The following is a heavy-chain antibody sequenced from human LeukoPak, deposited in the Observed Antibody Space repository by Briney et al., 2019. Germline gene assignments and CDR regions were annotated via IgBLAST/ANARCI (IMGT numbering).Heavy chain of an antibody. V-gene: IGHV4-31*03. Sequence: PSETLSLTCTVSGGSISSGGYYWSWIRQHPGKGLEWIGYIYYSGSTYYNPSLKSRVTISVDTSKNQFSLKLSSVTAADTAVYYCASTGYSSGFRTYYFDYWGQGTLVTVSS. D-gene: IGHD6-19*01. J-gene: IGHJ4*02. CDR1: GGSISSGGYY. CDR3: ASTGYSSGFRTYYFDY. CDR2: IYYSGST.